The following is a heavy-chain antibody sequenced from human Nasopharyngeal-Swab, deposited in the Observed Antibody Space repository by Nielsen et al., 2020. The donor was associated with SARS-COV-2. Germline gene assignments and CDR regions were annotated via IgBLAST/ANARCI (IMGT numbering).Heavy chain of an antibody. J-gene: IGHJ2*01. CDR1: GGSISSGSYY. CDR3: ARGQATGLVVVTSSGYFDL. V-gene: IGHV4-61*02. CDR2: MYTSGST. Sequence: SETLSLTCTVSGGSISSGSYYWSWIRQPAGKGLEWIWRMYTSGSTTYNPSLKSRVTISVDTSKNQLSLKLSSVTAADTAVYYCARGQATGLVVVTSSGYFDLWGRGTLVTVSS. D-gene: IGHD2-21*02.